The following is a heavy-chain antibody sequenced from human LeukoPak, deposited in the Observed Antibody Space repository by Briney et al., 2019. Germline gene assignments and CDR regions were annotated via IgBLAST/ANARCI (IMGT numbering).Heavy chain of an antibody. CDR1: GFMFSSYE. CDR2: IRSSGSTI. J-gene: IGHJ4*02. CDR3: ARAQNIVVVPAAMMALGY. V-gene: IGHV3-48*03. D-gene: IGHD2-2*01. Sequence: GGSLRLSCAASGFMFSSYEMNWVRQAPGKGLEWVSYIRSSGSTIYYADSVKGRFTISRDNAKNSLYLQMNSLRAEDTAVYYCARAQNIVVVPAAMMALGYWGQGTLVTVSS.